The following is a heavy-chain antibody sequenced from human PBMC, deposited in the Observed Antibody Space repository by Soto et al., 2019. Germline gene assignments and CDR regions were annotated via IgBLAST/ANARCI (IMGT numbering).Heavy chain of an antibody. J-gene: IGHJ4*02. CDR1: GFTFSSHG. V-gene: IGHV3-33*01. CDR2: IWYDGSEK. Sequence: QVKLVQSGGGVVQPGRSLRLSCAASGFTFSSHGMHWVRQAPGRGLEWVAVIWYDGSEKYYADSVKGRFAISRDNSTNTVSLQKDSLRADDTAVYYCARYGNGKMCDSWGQGTLVTVSS. D-gene: IGHD3-10*01. CDR3: ARYGNGKMCDS.